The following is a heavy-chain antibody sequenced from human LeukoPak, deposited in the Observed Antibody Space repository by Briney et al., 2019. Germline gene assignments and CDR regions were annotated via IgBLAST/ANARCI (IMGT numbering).Heavy chain of an antibody. Sequence: SETLSLTCAVSGGSISSGGYSWSWIRQPPGKGLEWIGYIYHSGSTYYNPSLKSRVTISVGRSKNQFSLKLSSVTAADTAVYYCAKAARVRVVAATGCYFDYWGQGTLVTVSS. CDR3: AKAARVRVVAATGCYFDY. CDR2: IYHSGST. CDR1: GGSISSGGYS. D-gene: IGHD2-15*01. J-gene: IGHJ4*02. V-gene: IGHV4-30-2*01.